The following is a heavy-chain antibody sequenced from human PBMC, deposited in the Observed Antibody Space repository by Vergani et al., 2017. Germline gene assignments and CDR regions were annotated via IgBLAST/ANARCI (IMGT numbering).Heavy chain of an antibody. J-gene: IGHJ4*02. V-gene: IGHV1-69*01. D-gene: IGHD2-2*02. CDR2: IIPIFGTA. CDR3: ARSTNYCSSTSCYTGNY. Sequence: QVQLVQSGAEVKKPGSSVKVSCKASRGTFSSYAISWVRQAPGQGLEWMGGIIPIFGTANYAQKFQGRVTITADESTSTAYMELSSLRSEDTAVYYCARSTNYCSSTSCYTGNYWGQGTLVTVSS. CDR1: RGTFSSYA.